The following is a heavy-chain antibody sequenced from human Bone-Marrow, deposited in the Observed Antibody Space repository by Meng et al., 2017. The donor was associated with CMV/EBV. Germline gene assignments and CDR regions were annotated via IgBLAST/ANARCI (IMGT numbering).Heavy chain of an antibody. J-gene: IGHJ1*01. CDR3: ARGYRGYGPG. D-gene: IGHD3-10*01. V-gene: IGHV3-23*01. CDR1: GFTFSSYA. CDR2: ISGSGGST. Sequence: GESLKISCAASGFTFSSYAMSWVRQAPGKGLEWVSAISGSGGSTYYADSVKGRFTISRDNSKNTLYLQMNSLRAEDTAVYYCARGYRGYGPGWGQGTLVTVSS.